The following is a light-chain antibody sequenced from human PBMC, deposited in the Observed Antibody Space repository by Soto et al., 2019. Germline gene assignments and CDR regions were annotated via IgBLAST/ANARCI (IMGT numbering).Light chain of an antibody. CDR3: SSYTSSITYV. V-gene: IGLV2-14*01. Sequence: QSVLTQPASVSGSPGQSITISCTGTSSDVGGYNYVSWYQRHPGKAPKLMIYEVSNRPSGVSNRFSGSKSGNTASLTISGLQAEDEADYYCSSYTSSITYVFGTGTKLTVL. CDR2: EVS. CDR1: SSDVGGYNY. J-gene: IGLJ1*01.